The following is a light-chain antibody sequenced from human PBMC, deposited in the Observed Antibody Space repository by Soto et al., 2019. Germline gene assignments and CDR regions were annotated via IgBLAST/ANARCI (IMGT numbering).Light chain of an antibody. Sequence: QSVLTQPPSVSAAPGQKVTISCSGSSSNIGNNYVSWYQQLPGTAPKLLIYENNKRPSGIPDRFSGSKSGTSATLGITGLQTGDEADYYCGTWDSSLSAAVFGGGTKLIVL. J-gene: IGLJ3*02. CDR1: SSNIGNNY. CDR2: ENN. CDR3: GTWDSSLSAAV. V-gene: IGLV1-51*02.